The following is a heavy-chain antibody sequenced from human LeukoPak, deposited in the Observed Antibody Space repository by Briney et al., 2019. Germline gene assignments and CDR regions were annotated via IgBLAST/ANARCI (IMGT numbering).Heavy chain of an antibody. CDR2: IYYSGST. Sequence: SETLSPTCTVSGGSISSGNFYWGWIRQPPGKGLEWIGNIYYSGSTYCNPSLNSRVPISVDTSKNQFSLKLSSVTATDTAVYYCARHLSMDKSFDYWGQGTLVTVSS. CDR3: ARHLSMDKSFDY. D-gene: IGHD2-2*03. CDR1: GGSISSGNFY. V-gene: IGHV4-39*01. J-gene: IGHJ4*02.